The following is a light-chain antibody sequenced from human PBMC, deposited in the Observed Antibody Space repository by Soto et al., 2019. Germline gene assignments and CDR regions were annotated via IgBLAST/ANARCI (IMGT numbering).Light chain of an antibody. CDR2: EGS. Sequence: QPASVSGSPGQSITISCTGSSSDVGSNNLVSWYQQLPGKAPKLMIYEGSERPSGVSHRFSGSKSGNTASLTISGLQSEDEADYYCCSYATSTTWVFGGGTKLTVL. CDR3: CSYATSTTWV. J-gene: IGLJ3*02. V-gene: IGLV2-23*01. CDR1: SSDVGSNNL.